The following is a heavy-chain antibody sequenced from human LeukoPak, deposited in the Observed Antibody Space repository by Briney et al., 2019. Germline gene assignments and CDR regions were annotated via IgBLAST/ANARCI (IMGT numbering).Heavy chain of an antibody. V-gene: IGHV4-38-2*02. J-gene: IGHJ6*03. CDR2: IYHSGKH. CDR3: ASVRITMVRGVTFYYFYYMDV. Sequence: SETLSLTCTVSGYSISSGYYWGWIRQPPGKGLEWIGSIYHSGKHYYNPSLSSRVTISLGTSKNQFSLKLSSVTAADTAVYYCASVRITMVRGVTFYYFYYMDVWGKGTTVTISS. CDR1: GYSISSGYY. D-gene: IGHD3-10*01.